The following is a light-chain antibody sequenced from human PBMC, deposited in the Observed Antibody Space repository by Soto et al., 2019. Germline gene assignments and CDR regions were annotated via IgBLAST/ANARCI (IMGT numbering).Light chain of an antibody. CDR2: DVS. CDR3: NSYTSSSTYV. CDR1: SSDVGGYNY. Sequence: QSALTQPASVSGSPGQSIAISCTGTSSDVGGYNYVTWYQQHPGKAPKLMIYDVSNRPSGVSDRFSGSKSGNTASLTISGLQAEDAGDYYCNSYTSSSTYVFGTGPMVTVL. V-gene: IGLV2-14*03. J-gene: IGLJ1*01.